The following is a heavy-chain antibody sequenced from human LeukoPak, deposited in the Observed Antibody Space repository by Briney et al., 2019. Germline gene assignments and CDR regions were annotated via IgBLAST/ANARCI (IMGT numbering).Heavy chain of an antibody. D-gene: IGHD3-22*01. CDR1: GYSFTDYY. CDR3: ARDAYDSSGYYYPNYFDY. J-gene: IGHJ4*02. CDR2: INPYSGGT. V-gene: IGHV1-2*06. Sequence: ASVKVSCKTSGYSFTDYYIQWVRQAPGQGLEWMGRINPYSGGTNYAQKLQGRVTMTTDTSTSTAYMELRSLRSDDTAVYYCARDAYDSSGYYYPNYFDYWGQGTLVTVSS.